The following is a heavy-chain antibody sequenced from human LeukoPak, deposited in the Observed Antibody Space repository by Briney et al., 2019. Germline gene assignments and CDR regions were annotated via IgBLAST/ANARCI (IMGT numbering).Heavy chain of an antibody. CDR2: FYSSTRT. V-gene: IGHV4-61*09. D-gene: IGHD4-17*01. CDR1: GGSLTSGSRY. J-gene: IGHJ6*04. CDR3: ARCMSELEYGDYAYYSHMDV. Sequence: SDTLSLTCTVSGGSLTSGSRYWSWIRQPAGKGLEWIGHFYSSTRTTYNPSLQSRDTISGDTAKNQFSLTLASVTAADTACYFCARCMSELEYGDYAYYSHMDVWGKGTTVTVSS.